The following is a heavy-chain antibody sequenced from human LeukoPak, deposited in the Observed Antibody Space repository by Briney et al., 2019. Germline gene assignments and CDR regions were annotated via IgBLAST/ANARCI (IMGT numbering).Heavy chain of an antibody. CDR1: AFTFSSYS. CDR3: ARGVVGATTLIGAFDI. V-gene: IGHV3-21*01. D-gene: IGHD1-26*01. Sequence: GGSLRLSCAASAFTFSSYSMNWVRQAPGKGLEWVSSISRSSSYIYYADSVKGRFTISRHNAKNSLYLEMNSLRAEDTAVYYCARGVVGATTLIGAFDIWGQGTLVTVSS. CDR2: ISRSSSYI. J-gene: IGHJ3*02.